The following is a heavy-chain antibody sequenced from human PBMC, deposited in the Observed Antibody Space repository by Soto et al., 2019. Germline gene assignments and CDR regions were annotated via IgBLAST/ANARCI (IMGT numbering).Heavy chain of an antibody. CDR2: IDPSDSYT. J-gene: IGHJ6*02. Sequence: PGESLKISCKGSGYSFTSYWISWVRQMPGKGLEWMGRIDPSDSYTNYSPSFQGHVTISADKSISTAYLQWSSLKASDTAMYYCANGDYGEYGMDVWGQGTTVTVSS. CDR1: GYSFTSYW. D-gene: IGHD4-17*01. CDR3: ANGDYGEYGMDV. V-gene: IGHV5-10-1*01.